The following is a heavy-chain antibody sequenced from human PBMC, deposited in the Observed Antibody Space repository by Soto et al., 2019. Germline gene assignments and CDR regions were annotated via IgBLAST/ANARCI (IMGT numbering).Heavy chain of an antibody. CDR1: GFSVSTND. CDR2: IDRVGST. J-gene: IGHJ4*02. V-gene: IGHV3-53*01. CDR3: DRGDVPTV. Sequence: PGGSLRLSCAASGFSVSTNDMSWVRQAPGKGLEWVSTIDRVGSTYYADSIKGRFTISRDNSQNSLYLQMNSLRTEDSAGYYGDRGDVPTVWGRRTPDTVSS. D-gene: IGHD2-2*01.